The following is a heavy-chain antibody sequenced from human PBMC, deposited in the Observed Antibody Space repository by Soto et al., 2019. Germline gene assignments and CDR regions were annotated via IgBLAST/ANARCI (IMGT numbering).Heavy chain of an antibody. Sequence: PSETLSLTCTVSGGSISSYCWSWIRQPAGKGLEWIGRIYTSGITNYNPSLKSRVTMSVDTSKNQFSLKLSSVTAADTAVYYCASDGYCSGGSCYSLFYWGQGTLVTV. D-gene: IGHD2-15*01. CDR2: IYTSGIT. CDR1: GGSISSYC. J-gene: IGHJ4*02. CDR3: ASDGYCSGGSCYSLFY. V-gene: IGHV4-4*07.